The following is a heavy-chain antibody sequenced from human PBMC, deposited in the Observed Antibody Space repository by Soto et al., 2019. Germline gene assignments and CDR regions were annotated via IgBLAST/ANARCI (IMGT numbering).Heavy chain of an antibody. CDR3: ARRLYDFWSGYFHTPFDY. CDR1: CGSISSSSYY. Sequence: SETLYLTCAVSCGSISSSSYYWGWIRPPPGKGLEWIGSIYYSGSTYYNPSLKSRVTISVDTSKSQFSLKLSSVTAADTAVYYCARRLYDFWSGYFHTPFDYWGQGTLVTVSS. V-gene: IGHV4-39*01. CDR2: IYYSGST. D-gene: IGHD3-3*01. J-gene: IGHJ4*02.